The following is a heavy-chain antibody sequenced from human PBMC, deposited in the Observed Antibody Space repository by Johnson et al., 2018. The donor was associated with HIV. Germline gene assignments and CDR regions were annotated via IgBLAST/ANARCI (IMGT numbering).Heavy chain of an antibody. J-gene: IGHJ3*02. V-gene: IGHV3-74*01. Sequence: VQLVESGGGLVQPGGSLRLSCAVSGFSFSSYWMHWVRQPPGKGLAWVSRINSAGPSTTYADSVKGRVTISRDNAKNTLYLQLNSLRSVYTAVYYCARGVCGGWYWAFDIWGQGTMVTVSS. D-gene: IGHD6-19*01. CDR1: GFSFSSYW. CDR3: ARGVCGGWYWAFDI. CDR2: INSAGPST.